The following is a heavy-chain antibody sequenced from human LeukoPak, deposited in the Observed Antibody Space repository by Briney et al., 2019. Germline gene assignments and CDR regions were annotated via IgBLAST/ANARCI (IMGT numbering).Heavy chain of an antibody. J-gene: IGHJ6*02. CDR3: ARDQTYYDFWSGYYNPNYYYGMDV. CDR2: ISYNGSNK. D-gene: IGHD3-3*01. Sequence: GGSLRLSCAASGFTFSSYAMHWVRQAPGKGLEWVAVISYNGSNKYYADSVKGRFTISRDNSKNTLYLQMNSLRAEDTAVYYCARDQTYYDFWSGYYNPNYYYGMDVWGQGTTVTVSS. V-gene: IGHV3-30-3*01. CDR1: GFTFSSYA.